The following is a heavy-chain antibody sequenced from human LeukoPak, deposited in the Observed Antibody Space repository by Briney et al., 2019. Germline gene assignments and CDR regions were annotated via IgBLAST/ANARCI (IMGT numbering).Heavy chain of an antibody. J-gene: IGHJ4*02. D-gene: IGHD3-10*01. CDR2: INPSGGST. V-gene: IGHV1-46*03. CDR1: GYTFTGYY. Sequence: ASVKVSCKASGYTFTGYYMHWVRQAPGQGLEWMGIINPSGGSTSYAQKFQGRVTMTRDTSTSTVYMELSSLRSEDTAVYYCARGGRKGYYYGSGSYEFDYWGQGTLVTVSS. CDR3: ARGGRKGYYYGSGSYEFDY.